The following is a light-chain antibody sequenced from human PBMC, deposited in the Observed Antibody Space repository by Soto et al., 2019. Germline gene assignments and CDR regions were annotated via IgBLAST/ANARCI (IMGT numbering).Light chain of an antibody. Sequence: EIVWTHAPGTLSRSPGEMAALSFRASQSVRSSYLAWYQQKPGQAPRLLIYGASSRATGIPDRISGSGSGTDFTLTISRLEPEDFAVYYCQQYGSSPITFGQGTRLEIK. CDR1: QSVRSSY. V-gene: IGKV3-20*01. J-gene: IGKJ5*01. CDR2: GAS. CDR3: QQYGSSPIT.